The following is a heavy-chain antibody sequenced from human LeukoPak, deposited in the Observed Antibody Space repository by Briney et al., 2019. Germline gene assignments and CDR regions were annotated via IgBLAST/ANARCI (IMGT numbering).Heavy chain of an antibody. CDR2: ISSSGSTI. Sequence: GGSLRLXCAASGSTFSDYYMSWIRQAPGKGLEWVSYISSSGSTIYCADSVKGRFTISRDNAKNSLYLQMNSLRAEDTAVYYCARGGYCSSTSCYNNWFDPWGQGTLVTVSS. CDR1: GSTFSDYY. CDR3: ARGGYCSSTSCYNNWFDP. D-gene: IGHD2-2*02. J-gene: IGHJ5*02. V-gene: IGHV3-11*04.